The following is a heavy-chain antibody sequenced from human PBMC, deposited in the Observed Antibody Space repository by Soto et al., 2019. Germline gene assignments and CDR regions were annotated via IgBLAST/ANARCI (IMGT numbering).Heavy chain of an antibody. CDR1: GFTFSSYG. D-gene: IGHD5-18*01. Sequence: SLRLSCAASGFTFSSYGMHWVRQAPGKGLEWVAVIWYDGSNKYYADSVKGRFTISRDNSKNTLYLQMNSLRAEDTAVYYCARDNRGRGYSYCDYWGQGTLVTVSS. V-gene: IGHV3-33*01. CDR2: IWYDGSNK. J-gene: IGHJ4*02. CDR3: ARDNRGRGYSYCDY.